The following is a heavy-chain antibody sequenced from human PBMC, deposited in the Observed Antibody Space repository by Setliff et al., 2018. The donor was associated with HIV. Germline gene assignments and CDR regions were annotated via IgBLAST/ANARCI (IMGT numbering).Heavy chain of an antibody. J-gene: IGHJ6*02. V-gene: IGHV4-31*03. D-gene: IGHD3-10*01. CDR1: GGSISSSGNY. CDR3: ARDLSPYGSGDPYYYYGMDV. Sequence: SETLSLTCTVSGGSISSSGNYWTWIRQRPGKGLEWIGYIYYTGSTYYNPSLKSRVLISVDTSNNLFSLSLRSVTAADTAVYYCARDLSPYGSGDPYYYYGMDVWGQGTTVTVSS. CDR2: IYYTGST.